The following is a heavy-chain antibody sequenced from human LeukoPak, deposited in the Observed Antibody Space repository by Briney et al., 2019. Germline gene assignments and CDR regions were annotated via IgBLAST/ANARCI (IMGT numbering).Heavy chain of an antibody. CDR3: ARVPYCSGGSCNYYYYYGMDV. CDR2: INHGGST. Sequence: PSETLSLTRAVYGGSLSGYYWSWIRQPPGKGLEWIGEINHGGSTNYNPSLKSRVTISVDTSKNQFSLKLSSVTAADTAVYYCARVPYCSGGSCNYYYYYGMDVWGQGTTVTVSS. J-gene: IGHJ6*02. V-gene: IGHV4-34*01. D-gene: IGHD2-15*01. CDR1: GGSLSGYY.